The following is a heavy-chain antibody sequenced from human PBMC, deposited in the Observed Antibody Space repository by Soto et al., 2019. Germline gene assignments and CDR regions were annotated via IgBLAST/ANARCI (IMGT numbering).Heavy chain of an antibody. CDR1: GKSFTTYW. D-gene: IGHD6-13*01. CDR2: IDPADSYT. Sequence: GESLKISCKGSGKSFTTYWVTWVRQMPGKGLEWMGRIDPADSYTNYSPSFQGHVTISADKSSSTAFLQWSSLEASDTAIYYCARSYSSLDGYGMSVWGKGTTVTVSS. J-gene: IGHJ6*04. CDR3: ARSYSSLDGYGMSV. V-gene: IGHV5-10-1*01.